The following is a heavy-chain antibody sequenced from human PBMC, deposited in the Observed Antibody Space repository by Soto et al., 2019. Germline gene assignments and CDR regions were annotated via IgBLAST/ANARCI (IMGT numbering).Heavy chain of an antibody. J-gene: IGHJ6*02. V-gene: IGHV3-30*18. Sequence: PGGSLRLSCAASGFTFSSHGIHWVRQAPGKGLEWVAVISHDGRGKYYAESVKGRFTIFRDNSKNSLYLQMNSLRAEDTAKYFCLKAINTGGVYYYSYGMDVWGQGSTVGVSS. CDR3: LKAINTGGVYYYSYGMDV. CDR1: GFTFSSHG. CDR2: ISHDGRGK. D-gene: IGHD2-8*02.